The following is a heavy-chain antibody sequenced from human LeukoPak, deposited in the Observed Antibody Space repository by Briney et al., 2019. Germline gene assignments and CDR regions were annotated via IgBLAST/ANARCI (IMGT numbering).Heavy chain of an antibody. D-gene: IGHD3-10*01. CDR2: INPNSGGT. V-gene: IGHV1-2*02. Sequence: ASVKVSCKASGYTFTGYYMHWVRQAPGQGLEWMGWINPNSGGTNYAQKFQGRVTMTRDTSISTAYMELSRLRSDDTAVYYCAGSFGGYYYYYMDVWGKGTTVTVSS. CDR3: AGSFGGYYYYYMDV. CDR1: GYTFTGYY. J-gene: IGHJ6*03.